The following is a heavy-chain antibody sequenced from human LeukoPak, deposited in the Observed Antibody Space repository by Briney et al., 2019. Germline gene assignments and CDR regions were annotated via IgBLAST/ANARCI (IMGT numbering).Heavy chain of an antibody. CDR3: ARDPTTVVTLLSDY. CDR2: IWYDGSNK. CDR1: GFTFSSYG. D-gene: IGHD4-23*01. Sequence: PGRSLRLSCAASGFTFSSYGMHWVRQAPGKGLEWVAVIWYDGSNKYYADSVKGRFTISRDNSKNTLYLQMNSLRAEDTAVYYCARDPTTVVTLLSDYWGQGTLVTVSS. J-gene: IGHJ4*02. V-gene: IGHV3-33*01.